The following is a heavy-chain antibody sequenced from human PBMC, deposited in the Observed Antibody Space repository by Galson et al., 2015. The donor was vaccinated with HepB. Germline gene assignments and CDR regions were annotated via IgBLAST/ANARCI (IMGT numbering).Heavy chain of an antibody. J-gene: IGHJ4*02. CDR2: IWYDGSNK. V-gene: IGHV3-33*08. Sequence: SLRLSCAASGFTFSSYGMHWVRQAPGKGLEWVAVIWYDGSNKYYADSVKGRFTISRDNSKNTLYLQMNSLRAEDTAMYYCARQHSGLWFGESPPDYWGQGTLVTVSS. CDR3: ARQHSGLWFGESPPDY. CDR1: GFTFSSYG. D-gene: IGHD3-10*01.